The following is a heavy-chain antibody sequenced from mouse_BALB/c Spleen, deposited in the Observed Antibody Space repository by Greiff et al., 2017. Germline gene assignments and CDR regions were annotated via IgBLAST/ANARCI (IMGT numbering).Heavy chain of an antibody. Sequence: VQLQQPGAELVKPGASVKLSCKASGYTFTSYWMHWVKQRPGQGLEWIGEINPSNGRTNYNEKFKSKATLTVDKSSSTAYMQLSSLTSEDSAVYYCARAGMITTTAWFAYWGQGTLVTGSA. J-gene: IGHJ3*01. CDR3: ARAGMITTTAWFAY. D-gene: IGHD2-4*01. CDR2: INPSNGRT. V-gene: IGHV1S81*02. CDR1: GYTFTSYW.